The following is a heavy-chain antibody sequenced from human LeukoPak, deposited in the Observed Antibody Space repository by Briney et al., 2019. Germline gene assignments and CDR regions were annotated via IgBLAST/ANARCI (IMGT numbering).Heavy chain of an antibody. D-gene: IGHD3-10*01. J-gene: IGHJ6*02. CDR1: GFTFSDYY. Sequence: GSLRLSCAASGFTFSDYYMSWIRQAPGKGLEWVSYISSSGSTIYYADSVKGRFTISRDNAKNSLYLQMNSLRAEDTAVYYCARAQRGYYGSGSYHYCYYGMDVWGQGTTVTVSS. CDR2: ISSSGSTI. V-gene: IGHV3-11*01. CDR3: ARAQRGYYGSGSYHYCYYGMDV.